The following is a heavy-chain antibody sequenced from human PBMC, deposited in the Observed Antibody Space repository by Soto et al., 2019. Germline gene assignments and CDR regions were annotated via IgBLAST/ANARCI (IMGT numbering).Heavy chain of an antibody. CDR3: AKDPKVVVPAAMGYYFDY. CDR2: ISYDGSNK. D-gene: IGHD2-2*01. V-gene: IGHV3-30*18. CDR1: GFTFSSYG. J-gene: IGHJ4*02. Sequence: LRLSCAASGFTFSSYGMHWVRQARGKGLEWVAVISYDGSNKYYADSVKGRFTISRDNSKNTLYLQMNSLRAEDTAVYYCAKDPKVVVPAAMGYYFDYWGQGTLVTVSS.